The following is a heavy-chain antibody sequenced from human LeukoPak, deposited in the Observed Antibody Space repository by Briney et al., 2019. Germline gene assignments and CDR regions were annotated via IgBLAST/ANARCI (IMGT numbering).Heavy chain of an antibody. CDR1: GGSISSYY. D-gene: IGHD3-9*01. CDR2: LSKSGNT. Sequence: SETLSLTCTVPGGSISSYYWSWIRLPPGKGLEWIGYLSKSGNTNYSPSLKSRVTIFGDTSKNQFFPKLSSVTAADTAVYYCARARYVNSFYAFDIWGQGTLVTVSS. V-gene: IGHV4-59*01. J-gene: IGHJ3*02. CDR3: ARARYVNSFYAFDI.